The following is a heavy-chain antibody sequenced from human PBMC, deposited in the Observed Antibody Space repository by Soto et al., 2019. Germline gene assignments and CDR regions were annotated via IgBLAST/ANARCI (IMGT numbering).Heavy chain of an antibody. Sequence: QVQLVESGGGVVQPGRSLRLSCAASGFTFSSYGMHWVRQAPGKGLEWVAVIWYDGSNKYYADSVKGRFTISRDNSKNTLYLQMNSLRAEDTAVYYCARDYYCISTSCYLLSYYSGMDVWGQGTTVTVSS. CDR1: GFTFSSYG. J-gene: IGHJ6*02. D-gene: IGHD2-2*01. CDR2: IWYDGSNK. V-gene: IGHV3-33*01. CDR3: ARDYYCISTSCYLLSYYSGMDV.